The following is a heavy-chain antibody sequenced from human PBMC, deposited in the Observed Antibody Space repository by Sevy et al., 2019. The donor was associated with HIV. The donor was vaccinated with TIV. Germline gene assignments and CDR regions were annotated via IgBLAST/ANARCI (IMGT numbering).Heavy chain of an antibody. CDR2: MWFDGSNT. V-gene: IGHV3-33*08. Sequence: GGSLRLSCAASGFTFSSYSMNWVRQAPGKGPEWVAVMWFDGSNTYYADSVKGRFTISRDIAKNTLHLQMNSLRAEDTAVYYCARDLEFYDYGDYGPAFMPDYWGQGTLVTVSS. CDR3: ARDLEFYDYGDYGPAFMPDY. J-gene: IGHJ4*02. CDR1: GFTFSSYS. D-gene: IGHD4-17*01.